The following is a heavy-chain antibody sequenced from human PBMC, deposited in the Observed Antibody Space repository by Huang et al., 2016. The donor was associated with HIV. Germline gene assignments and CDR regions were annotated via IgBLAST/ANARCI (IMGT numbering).Heavy chain of an antibody. J-gene: IGHJ2*01. Sequence: QMRFQESGPGLVKPSGTLSLTCNVSGGSINTGRYYWGWIRQPPGKGLEWVCSLYDTGKRHYDPSLKGRLTMSADTSKNQCSLNLSSVTAADTAIYYCARNHDFWRGRMFAISYFDVWGRGTLVTVAS. CDR1: GGSINTGRYY. D-gene: IGHD3-3*01. CDR3: ARNHDFWRGRMFAISYFDV. V-gene: IGHV4-39*01. CDR2: LYDTGKR.